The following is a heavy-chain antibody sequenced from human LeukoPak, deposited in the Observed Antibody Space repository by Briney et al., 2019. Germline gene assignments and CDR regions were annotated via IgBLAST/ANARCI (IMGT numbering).Heavy chain of an antibody. J-gene: IGHJ4*02. CDR2: INHSGST. CDR1: GGSFSGYY. D-gene: IGHD3-22*01. V-gene: IGHV4-34*01. CDR3: ARGDYYDSSGPDY. Sequence: SETLSLTCTVYGGSFSGYYWSWIRQPPGKGLEWIGEINHSGSTNYNPSLKSRVTISVDTSKNQFSLKLSSVTAADTAVYYCARGDYYDSSGPDYWGQGTLVTVSS.